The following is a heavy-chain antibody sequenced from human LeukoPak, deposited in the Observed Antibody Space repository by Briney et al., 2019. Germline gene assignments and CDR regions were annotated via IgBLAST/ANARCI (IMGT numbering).Heavy chain of an antibody. CDR2: IHYSGST. J-gene: IGHJ3*02. V-gene: IGHV4-38-2*02. CDR1: GYSLSSGFY. D-gene: IGHD6-19*01. Sequence: SETLSLTCTVSGYSLSSGFYWGWIRQPPGKRLEWIGSIHYSGSTSYNPSLKSRVTISVDTSKNQISLRLSSVTAADTAVYYCARHKYSSGWPPEGAFDSWGQGTMVTVSS. CDR3: ARHKYSSGWPPEGAFDS.